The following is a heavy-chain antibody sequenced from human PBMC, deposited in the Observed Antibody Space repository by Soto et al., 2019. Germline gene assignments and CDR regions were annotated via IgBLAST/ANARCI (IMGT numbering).Heavy chain of an antibody. CDR1: GFTFSTYT. D-gene: IGHD4-17*01. J-gene: IGHJ4*02. CDR3: GKARCLTTGCYVPDY. V-gene: IGHV3-23*01. Sequence: EVHLLESGGGLGQPGGSLRLSCVASGFTFSTYTMSWVRQAPGKGLEWVLSISGGGGSPSYADSVQGRFSISRDNAKNTLYLQMNSLRGEDTATYYCGKARCLTTGCYVPDYWGQGALVIVSS. CDR2: ISGGGGSP.